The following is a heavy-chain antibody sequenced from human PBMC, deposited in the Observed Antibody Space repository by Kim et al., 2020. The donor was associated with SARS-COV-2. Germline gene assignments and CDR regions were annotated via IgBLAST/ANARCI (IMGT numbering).Heavy chain of an antibody. J-gene: IGHJ6*02. CDR3: ARGTAYGYVGYYYYYGRDV. CDR1: GGTFSSYA. CDR2: IIPIFGTA. D-gene: IGHD5-18*01. Sequence: SVKVSCKASGGTFSSYAISWVRQAPGQGLEWMGGIIPIFGTANYAQKFQGRVTITADESTSTAYMERSSLRSEDTAVYYCARGTAYGYVGYYYYYGRDVWGQGTTVTVSS. V-gene: IGHV1-69*13.